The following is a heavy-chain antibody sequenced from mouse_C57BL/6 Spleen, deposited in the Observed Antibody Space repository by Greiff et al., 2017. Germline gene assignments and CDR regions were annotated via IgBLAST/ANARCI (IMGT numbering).Heavy chain of an antibody. V-gene: IGHV5-6*01. J-gene: IGHJ3*01. CDR3: ARQEGITTEFAY. D-gene: IGHD1-1*01. CDR2: ISSGGSYT. CDR1: GFTFSSYG. Sequence: EVQRVESGGDLVKPGGSLKLSCAASGFTFSSYGMSWVRQTPDKRLEWVATISSGGSYTYYPDSVKGRFTISRDNAKNTLYLQMSSLKSEDTAMYYCARQEGITTEFAYWGQGTLVTVSA.